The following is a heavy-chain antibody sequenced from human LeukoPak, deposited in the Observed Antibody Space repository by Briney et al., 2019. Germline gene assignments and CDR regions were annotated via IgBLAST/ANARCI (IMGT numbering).Heavy chain of an antibody. J-gene: IGHJ5*02. CDR3: ARGAPIKYYVRNWGFDP. D-gene: IGHD7-27*01. CDR2: INHSGST. V-gene: IGHV4-34*01. CDR1: GGSFSGYY. Sequence: SETLPLTCAVYGGSFSGYYWSWIRQPPGKGLEWIGEINHSGSTNYNPSLKSRVTISVDTSKNQFSLKLSSVTAADTAVYYCARGAPIKYYVRNWGFDPWGQGTLVTVSS.